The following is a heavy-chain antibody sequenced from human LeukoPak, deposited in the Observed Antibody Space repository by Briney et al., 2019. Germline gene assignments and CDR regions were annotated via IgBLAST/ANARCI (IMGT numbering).Heavy chain of an antibody. V-gene: IGHV1-2*02. D-gene: IGHD3-10*01. CDR2: ISPNSGGT. CDR3: AREPSGTGGYDY. Sequence: ASVKISCKASGFTLSGYYMHWVRQAPAQGLEWMAWISPNSGGTNYVQKFQGRVTVTRDTSISTDYMEISGLTSDDTALYYCAREPSGTGGYDYWGQGTLVTVSS. J-gene: IGHJ4*02. CDR1: GFTLSGYY.